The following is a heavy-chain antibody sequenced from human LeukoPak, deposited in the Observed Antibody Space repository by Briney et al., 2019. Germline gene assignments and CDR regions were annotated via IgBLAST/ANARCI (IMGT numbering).Heavy chain of an antibody. CDR2: IAYDRR. CDR1: GFTFSING. Sequence: GGSLRLSCAASGFTFSINGMHWVRQAPGKGLERVAFIAYDRRYYADSVTGRFIISRDNSKNTLYLQMDSLRPEDTAIYYCAKDISGGDSETYIDYWGQGTLVAVAS. CDR3: AKDISGGDSETYIDY. V-gene: IGHV3-30*02. J-gene: IGHJ4*02. D-gene: IGHD2-21*02.